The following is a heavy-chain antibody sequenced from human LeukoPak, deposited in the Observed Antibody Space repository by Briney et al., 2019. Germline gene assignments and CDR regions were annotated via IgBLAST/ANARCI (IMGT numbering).Heavy chain of an antibody. Sequence: GGSLILSCAASGFTFSTYDMHWVRQAPGKGLEWVAFIRYDASNKYYGDSVKGRFTISRDNSENALYLQTNSLGVGDTAVYYCAGDFDYWGQGTLVTVSS. CDR3: AGDFDY. V-gene: IGHV3-30*02. J-gene: IGHJ4*02. CDR1: GFTFSTYD. CDR2: IRYDASNK.